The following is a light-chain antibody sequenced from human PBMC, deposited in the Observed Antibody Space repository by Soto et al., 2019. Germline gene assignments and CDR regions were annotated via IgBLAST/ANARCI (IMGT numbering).Light chain of an antibody. CDR3: SSYAGSIG. V-gene: IGLV2-8*01. CDR1: SSDVGGYNY. Sequence: QSALTQPPSASGSPGQSVTISCTGTSSDVGGYNYVSWYQQHPGKAPKLMIYEVSKRPSGVPDRFSGSKSGNTASLTVSGLQAEDEADYYCSSYAGSIGFGTGTKVTVL. CDR2: EVS. J-gene: IGLJ1*01.